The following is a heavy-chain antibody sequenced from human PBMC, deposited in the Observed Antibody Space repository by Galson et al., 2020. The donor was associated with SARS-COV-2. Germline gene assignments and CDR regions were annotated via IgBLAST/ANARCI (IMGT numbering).Heavy chain of an antibody. CDR2: IWYDGSNK. CDR1: GFTFSSYG. Sequence: GESLKISCAASGFTFSSYGMHWVRQAPGKGLEWVAVIWYDGSNKYYADSVKGRFTISRDNSKNTLYLQMNSLRAEDTAVYYCARDSYDYVWGSYRYILSDAFDIWGQGTMVTVSS. CDR3: ARDSYDYVWGSYRYILSDAFDI. D-gene: IGHD3-16*02. J-gene: IGHJ3*02. V-gene: IGHV3-33*01.